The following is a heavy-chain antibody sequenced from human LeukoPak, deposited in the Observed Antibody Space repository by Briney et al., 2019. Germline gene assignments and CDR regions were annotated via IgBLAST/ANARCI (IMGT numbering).Heavy chain of an antibody. Sequence: PSETLSLTCTVSGGSISSYYWSGIRQPPGKGLEWIGYIYYSGSTNYSPSLKSRVTISVDTSKNQFSLKLSSVTAADTAVYYCARVGEDYYYYYMDVWGKGTTVTVSS. J-gene: IGHJ6*03. CDR1: GGSISSYY. CDR3: ARVGEDYYYYYMDV. D-gene: IGHD1-26*01. CDR2: IYYSGST. V-gene: IGHV4-59*01.